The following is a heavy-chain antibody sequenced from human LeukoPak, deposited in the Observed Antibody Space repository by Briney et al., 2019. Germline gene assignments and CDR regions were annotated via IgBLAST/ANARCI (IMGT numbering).Heavy chain of an antibody. D-gene: IGHD6-19*01. J-gene: IGHJ4*02. V-gene: IGHV3-30*02. CDR1: GFTFSSYG. Sequence: GRSLRLSCAASGFTFSSYGMHWVRQAPGKGLEWVAFIRYDGSNQYYADSVKGRFTISRDNSKNTLYLQMNSLRAEDTAVYYCAKAGRVTVAGTYYFDYWGQGTLVTVSS. CDR2: IRYDGSNQ. CDR3: AKAGRVTVAGTYYFDY.